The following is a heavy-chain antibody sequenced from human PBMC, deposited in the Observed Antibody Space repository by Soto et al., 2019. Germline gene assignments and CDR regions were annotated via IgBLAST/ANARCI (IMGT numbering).Heavy chain of an antibody. D-gene: IGHD3-10*01. CDR1: GYSFTSYW. CDR2: IDPSDSYT. V-gene: IGHV5-10-1*01. J-gene: IGHJ6*02. CDR3: ARQATMVRGVITSKPYYYGMDV. Sequence: GESLKISCKGSGYSFTSYWISWVRQMPGKGLEWMGRIDPSDSYTNYSPSFQGHVTISADKSISTAYLQWSSLKASDTAMYYCARQATMVRGVITSKPYYYGMDVWGQGTTVTVSS.